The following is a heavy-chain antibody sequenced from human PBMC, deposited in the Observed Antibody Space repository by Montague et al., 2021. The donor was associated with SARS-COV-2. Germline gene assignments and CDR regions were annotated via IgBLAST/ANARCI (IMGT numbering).Heavy chain of an antibody. J-gene: IGHJ6*02. V-gene: IGHV4-34*01. CDR1: GGSFSGYY. CDR2: INHSGST. Sequence: SETRSLTCAVYGGSFSGYYWSWIRQPPGKRLEWIGEINHSGSTNYNPSLKSRVTISVDTSKNQFSLKLSSVTAADTAVYYCARGRVVAATLSDYYYYGMDVWGQGTTVTVSS. D-gene: IGHD2-15*01. CDR3: ARGRVVAATLSDYYYYGMDV.